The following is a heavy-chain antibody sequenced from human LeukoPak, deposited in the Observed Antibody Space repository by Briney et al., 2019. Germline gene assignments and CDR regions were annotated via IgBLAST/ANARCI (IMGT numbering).Heavy chain of an antibody. V-gene: IGHV3-23*01. J-gene: IGHJ4*02. Sequence: GGSLRLSCAASGFTFSSYAMNWVRQAPGKGLEWVSGISGSGGSTYYADSVKGRFTISRDNSKNTLYLQMNSLRAEDTAVYYCAKDPSPYGDYVRFDYWGQGTLVTVSS. D-gene: IGHD4-17*01. CDR3: AKDPSPYGDYVRFDY. CDR1: GFTFSSYA. CDR2: ISGSGGST.